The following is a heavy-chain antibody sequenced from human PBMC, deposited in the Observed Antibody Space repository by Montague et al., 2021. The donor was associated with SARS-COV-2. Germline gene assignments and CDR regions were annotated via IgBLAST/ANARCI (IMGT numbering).Heavy chain of an antibody. J-gene: IGHJ3*01. D-gene: IGHD4-11*01. CDR1: GGSITSSTYY. CDR2: IYYGGNN. Sequence: SETLSLTCTVSGGSITSSTYYWCRIRQPPGKGLEWIVSIYYGGNNFYHSSLKSRVAISVDTSKNHFSLMLGSVTAADTAVYYCARTVGSDDAFDVWGQGTMVTVYS. V-gene: IGHV4-39*02. CDR3: ARTVGSDDAFDV.